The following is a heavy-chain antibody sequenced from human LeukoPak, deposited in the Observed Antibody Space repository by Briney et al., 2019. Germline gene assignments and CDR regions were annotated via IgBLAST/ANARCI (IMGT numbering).Heavy chain of an antibody. V-gene: IGHV3-53*01. CDR2: IYSGGNT. CDR3: ARGTTGTLTDY. Sequence: GGSLRLSCAASGFTVNNNYMSWVRQAPGKGLEWVSVIYSGGNTYYADSVKGRFTISRENSKNTLYLEMNSLRAGDTAVYYCARGTTGTLTDYWGQGTLVTVSS. D-gene: IGHD2-8*02. J-gene: IGHJ4*02. CDR1: GFTVNNNY.